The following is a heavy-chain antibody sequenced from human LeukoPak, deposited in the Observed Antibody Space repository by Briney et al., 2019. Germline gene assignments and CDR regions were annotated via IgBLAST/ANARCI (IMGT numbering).Heavy chain of an antibody. Sequence: PGRSLRLSCAASGFTFSSYAMHWVRQAPGKGLEWVAVISYDGSNKYYADSVKGRFTISRDNSKNTLYLQMNSLRAEDTAVYYCATVVLRYIDPRFRVDYWGQGTLVTVSS. CDR1: GFTFSSYA. V-gene: IGHV3-30-3*01. J-gene: IGHJ4*02. CDR2: ISYDGSNK. D-gene: IGHD3-9*01. CDR3: ATVVLRYIDPRFRVDY.